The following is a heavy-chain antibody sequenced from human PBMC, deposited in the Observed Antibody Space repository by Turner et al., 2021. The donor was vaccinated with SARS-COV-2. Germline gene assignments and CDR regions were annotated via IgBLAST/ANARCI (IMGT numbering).Heavy chain of an antibody. J-gene: IGHJ4*02. CDR1: GGPISSGGYY. CDR3: ARGPGSLVVVAATGAFDY. D-gene: IGHD2-15*01. V-gene: IGHV4-31*03. CDR2: IYYSGST. Sequence: QVQLQESGPGLVKPSQTLSLTCTVSGGPISSGGYYWSWIRQHPGKALEWIGYIYYSGSTYYNPSLKSRVTISVDTSKNQFSLKLGSVTAADTAVYYCARGPGSLVVVAATGAFDYWGQGTLVTVSS.